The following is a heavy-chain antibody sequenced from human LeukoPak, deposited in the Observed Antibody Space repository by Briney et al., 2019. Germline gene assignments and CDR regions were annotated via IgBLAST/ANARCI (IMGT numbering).Heavy chain of an antibody. CDR1: GFTVSSNY. D-gene: IGHD1-26*01. V-gene: IGHV3-53*01. Sequence: PGGSLRLSCAASGFTVSSNYMSWVRQAPGKGLEWVSVIYSGGSTYYADSVKGRFTISRDNSKNTLYLQINSLRAEDTAVYYCARDRRGSLDYWVQGTLVTVSS. J-gene: IGHJ4*02. CDR3: ARDRRGSLDY. CDR2: IYSGGST.